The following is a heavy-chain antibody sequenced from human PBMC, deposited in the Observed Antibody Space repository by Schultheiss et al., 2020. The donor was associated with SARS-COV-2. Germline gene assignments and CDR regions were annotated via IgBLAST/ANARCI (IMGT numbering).Heavy chain of an antibody. CDR2: ISSSSSTI. Sequence: GESLKISCAASGFTFSSYGMHWVRQAPGNGLEWVSYISSSSSTIYYADSVKGRFTISRDNAKNSLYLQMNSLRAEDTAVYYCARDPYYDFWSGVQGFYYYGMDVWGQGTTVTVSS. CDR1: GFTFSSYG. J-gene: IGHJ6*02. V-gene: IGHV3-48*04. D-gene: IGHD3-3*01. CDR3: ARDPYYDFWSGVQGFYYYGMDV.